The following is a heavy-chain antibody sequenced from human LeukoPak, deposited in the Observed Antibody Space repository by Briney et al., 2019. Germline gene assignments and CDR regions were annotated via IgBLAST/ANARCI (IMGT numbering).Heavy chain of an antibody. V-gene: IGHV4-30-2*01. CDR2: IYHSGST. J-gene: IGHJ4*02. CDR3: ARHFPYSSGWYDY. D-gene: IGHD6-19*01. Sequence: PSQTLSLTCAVSGGSISSGGYSWSWIRQPPGKGLEWIGYIYHSGSTYYNPSLKSRVTISVDRSKNQFSLKLSSVTAADTAVYYCARHFPYSSGWYDYWGQGTLVTVSS. CDR1: GGSISSGGYS.